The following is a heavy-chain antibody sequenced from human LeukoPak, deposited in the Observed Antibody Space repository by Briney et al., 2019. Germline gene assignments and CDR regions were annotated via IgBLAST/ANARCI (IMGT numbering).Heavy chain of an antibody. CDR1: GFTFSSYA. J-gene: IGHJ4*02. V-gene: IGHV3-23*01. CDR2: ISGSGGST. CDR3: ANSPMIPSVYY. D-gene: IGHD2-2*01. Sequence: GGSLRLSCAASGFTFSSYAMSWVRQAPGKGLEWVSSISGSGGSTYYADSVKGRFTISRDSSKNTLYLQMNSLRAEDTAVYYCANSPMIPSVYYWGQGTLVTVSS.